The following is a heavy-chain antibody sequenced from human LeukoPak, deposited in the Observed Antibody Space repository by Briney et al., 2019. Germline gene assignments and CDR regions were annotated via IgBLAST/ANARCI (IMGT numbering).Heavy chain of an antibody. D-gene: IGHD6-13*01. J-gene: IGHJ6*03. CDR1: GYTFTGYY. V-gene: IGHV1-2*02. CDR2: INPTSVVT. Sequence: GASVKVSCKASGYTFTGYYIHWVRQAPGQGLEWMGWINPTSVVTNYAQKFQGRVTMTRDTSISTAYMELSRLRSDDTAVYYCARYTSMAAAGPSRGYYYYYYMDVWGKGTTVTVSS. CDR3: ARYTSMAAAGPSRGYYYYYYMDV.